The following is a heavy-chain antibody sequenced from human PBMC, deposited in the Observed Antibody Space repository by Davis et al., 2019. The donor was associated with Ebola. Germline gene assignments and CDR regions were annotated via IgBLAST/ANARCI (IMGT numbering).Heavy chain of an antibody. V-gene: IGHV4-39*01. D-gene: IGHD3-10*01. CDR3: ARGLLWFGESPDYYFDY. Sequence: MPSETLSLTCTVSGGSISSSSYYWGWIRQPPGKGLEWIGSIYYSGSTYYNPSLKSRVTISVDTSKNQFSLKLSSVTAADTAVYYCARGLLWFGESPDYYFDYWGQGTLVTVSS. CDR2: IYYSGST. J-gene: IGHJ4*02. CDR1: GGSISSSSYY.